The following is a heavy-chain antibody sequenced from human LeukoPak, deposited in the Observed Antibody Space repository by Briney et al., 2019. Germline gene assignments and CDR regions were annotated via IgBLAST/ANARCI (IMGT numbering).Heavy chain of an antibody. CDR1: GFSLSRHW. J-gene: IGHJ4*02. CDR2: ISGSGGST. D-gene: IGHD2-15*01. V-gene: IGHV3-23*01. Sequence: SLXXXCAASGFSLSRHWIHWVRQAPGKGLEWVSAISGSGGSTYYADSVKGRFTISRDNSKNTLYLQMNSLRAEDTAVYYCAXXXXXXXXSCYLGGDYWGQGTLVTVSS. CDR3: AXXXXXXXXSCYLGGDY.